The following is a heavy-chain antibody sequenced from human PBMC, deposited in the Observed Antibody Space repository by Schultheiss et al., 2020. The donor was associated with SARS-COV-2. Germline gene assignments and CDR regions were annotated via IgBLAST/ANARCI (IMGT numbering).Heavy chain of an antibody. CDR3: ASEEGYCTNGVCYTNLGY. V-gene: IGHV4-39*07. Sequence: SETLSLTCTVSGGSISSGSYYWAWIRRPPGKGLEWIGSIYYSGSTYYNPSLKSRVTISVDTSKNQFSLKLSSVTAADTAVYYCASEEGYCTNGVCYTNLGYWGQGTLVTVSS. D-gene: IGHD2-8*01. J-gene: IGHJ4*02. CDR2: IYYSGST. CDR1: GGSISSGSYY.